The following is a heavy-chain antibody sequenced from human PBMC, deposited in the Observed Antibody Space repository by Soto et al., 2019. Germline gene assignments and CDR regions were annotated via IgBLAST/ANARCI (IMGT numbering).Heavy chain of an antibody. V-gene: IGHV1-18*01. Sequence: QVHLVQSGAEVKKPGASVKVSCKGSGYTFTSYGITWVRQAPGQGLEGMGWISAHNGNTDYAQKLQGRVTVNRDTSTSTAYMELRRLRSDDTAVYYCARGRYGDYWGQRALVTVSS. J-gene: IGHJ4*02. D-gene: IGHD1-1*01. CDR3: ARGRYGDY. CDR1: GYTFTSYG. CDR2: ISAHNGNT.